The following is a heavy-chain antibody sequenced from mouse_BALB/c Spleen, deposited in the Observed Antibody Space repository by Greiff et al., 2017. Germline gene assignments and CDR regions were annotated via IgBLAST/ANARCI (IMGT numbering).Heavy chain of an antibody. Sequence: QVQLQQSGAELVRPGTSVKVSCKASGYAFTNYLIEWVKQRPGQGLEWIGVINPGSGGTNYNEKFKGKATLTADKSSSTAYMQLSSLTSDDSAVYFCARMVDWYFDVWGAGTTVTVSS. CDR3: ARMVDWYFDV. V-gene: IGHV1-54*01. CDR1: GYAFTNYL. D-gene: IGHD1-1*02. CDR2: INPGSGGT. J-gene: IGHJ1*01.